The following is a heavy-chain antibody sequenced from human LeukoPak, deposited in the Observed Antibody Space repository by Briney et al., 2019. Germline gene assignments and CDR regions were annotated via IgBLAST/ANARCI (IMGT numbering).Heavy chain of an antibody. CDR3: ARQGYYDSSGYPLYYFDY. V-gene: IGHV1-69*05. D-gene: IGHD3-22*01. Sequence: GSSVKVSCKASGGTFSSYAISWVRQAPGQGLEWMGGIIPIFGTANYAQKFQGRVTITTDESTSTAYMELSSLRSEDTAVCYCARQGYYDSSGYPLYYFDYWGQGTLVTVSS. CDR2: IIPIFGTA. J-gene: IGHJ4*02. CDR1: GGTFSSYA.